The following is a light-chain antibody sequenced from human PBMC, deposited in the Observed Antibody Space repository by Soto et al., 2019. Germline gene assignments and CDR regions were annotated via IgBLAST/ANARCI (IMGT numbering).Light chain of an antibody. Sequence: EIVLTQSPGTLSLSPGEGATLSCRASQSVSSSYLAWYQQKPGQALRLLIYGASSRATGIPDRFSGSGSGTDFTLTISRLEPEDFAVYYCQQYGSSPYTFGQGTKLEIK. CDR2: GAS. V-gene: IGKV3-20*01. J-gene: IGKJ2*01. CDR1: QSVSSSY. CDR3: QQYGSSPYT.